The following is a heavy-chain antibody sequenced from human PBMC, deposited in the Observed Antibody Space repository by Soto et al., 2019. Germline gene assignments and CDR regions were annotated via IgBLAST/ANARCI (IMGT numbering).Heavy chain of an antibody. J-gene: IGHJ6*02. CDR2: IYGSGNT. V-gene: IGHV4-34*01. D-gene: IGHD6-13*01. CDR3: RRSSRYSTDV. Sequence: PSETLSLTCGVYGGSFSGYYWSWIRQPPGKGLEWIGSIYGSGNTYYNPSLKSGVTISADTSKNQFSLNLISVTAADTAVYYCRRSSRYSTDVWGQGITVTVS. CDR1: GGSFSGYY.